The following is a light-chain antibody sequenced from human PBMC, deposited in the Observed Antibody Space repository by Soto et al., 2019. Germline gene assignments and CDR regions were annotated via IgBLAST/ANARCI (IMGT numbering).Light chain of an antibody. CDR3: QQLFDYPIT. CDR1: QVISTS. V-gene: IGKV1-9*01. Sequence: EIQLTQSRSFLSPPIGESVTTTCLASQVISTSLAWYQEKQGQAPKLLIYPASTLESGVPSRCRGSGSGTEFSLKITSLQPEDFETYYCQQLFDYPITFGQGTRLEIK. CDR2: PAS. J-gene: IGKJ5*01.